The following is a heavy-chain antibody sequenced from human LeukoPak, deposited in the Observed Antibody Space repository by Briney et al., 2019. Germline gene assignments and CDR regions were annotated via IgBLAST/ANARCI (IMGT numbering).Heavy chain of an antibody. J-gene: IGHJ3*02. CDR2: ISGSGGST. CDR1: GFTFSSYA. Sequence: GGSLRLSCAASGFTFSSYAMSWVRQAPGKGLEWVSAISGSGGSTYYADSVKGRFTIPRDNSKNTLYLQMNSLRAEDTAVYYCTNLNRGDSSGWRFDAFDIWGQGTMVTVSS. V-gene: IGHV3-23*01. D-gene: IGHD6-19*01. CDR3: TNLNRGDSSGWRFDAFDI.